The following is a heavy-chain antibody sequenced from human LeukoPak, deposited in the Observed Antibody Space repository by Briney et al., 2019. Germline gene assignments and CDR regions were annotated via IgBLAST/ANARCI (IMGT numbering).Heavy chain of an antibody. Sequence: ASVKVSCKASGYTFTGYYMHWVRQAPGQGLEWMGWISAYNGNTNYAQKLQGRVTMTTDTSTSTAYMELRSLRSDDTAVYYCARAKYYYGSGSYYNDYYYGMDVWGQGTTVTVSS. CDR2: ISAYNGNT. CDR1: GYTFTGYY. J-gene: IGHJ6*02. D-gene: IGHD3-10*01. V-gene: IGHV1-18*04. CDR3: ARAKYYYGSGSYYNDYYYGMDV.